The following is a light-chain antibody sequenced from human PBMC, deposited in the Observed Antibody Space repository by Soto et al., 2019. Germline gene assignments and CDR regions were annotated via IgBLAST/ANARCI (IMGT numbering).Light chain of an antibody. CDR1: SSDVGGYNY. CDR2: DVS. CDR3: SSYIPNKSIYA. Sequence: QSVLTQPASVSGSPGQSITISCTGTSSDVGGYNYVSWYQHHPGKAPKRMIHDVSNRPSGVSNRFSGSKSGKTASLTISGLQVEKEAIYYCSSYIPNKSIYALGPGTKFPV. V-gene: IGLV2-14*03. J-gene: IGLJ1*01.